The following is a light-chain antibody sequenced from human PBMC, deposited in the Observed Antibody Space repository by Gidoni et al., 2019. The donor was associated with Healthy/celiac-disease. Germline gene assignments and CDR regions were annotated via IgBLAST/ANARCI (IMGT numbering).Light chain of an antibody. Sequence: DIQMTQSPSSLSASVGDRVTIPCRASQSISSYLNWYQQKPGKAPKLLIYAASSWQSGVPSRFSGSGSGTDFTLTISSLQPEDFATYYCQQSYSLTFGGGTKVEIK. CDR3: QQSYSLT. J-gene: IGKJ4*01. CDR1: QSISSY. CDR2: AAS. V-gene: IGKV1-39*01.